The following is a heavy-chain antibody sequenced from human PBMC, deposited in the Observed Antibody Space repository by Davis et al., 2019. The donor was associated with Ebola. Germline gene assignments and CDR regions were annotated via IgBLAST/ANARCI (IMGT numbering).Heavy chain of an antibody. V-gene: IGHV4-34*01. J-gene: IGHJ4*02. CDR1: GASFSGYY. Sequence: LRPSCPLYGASFSGYYWSCHRQPPGRGLEWTGEINHNGSTNFNPSLKSRVTIPVDTSKNQFALKLNSVTAADTAVYYCARGPSLRHFDYWGQGTLVTVSS. CDR3: ARGPSLRHFDY. CDR2: INHNGST.